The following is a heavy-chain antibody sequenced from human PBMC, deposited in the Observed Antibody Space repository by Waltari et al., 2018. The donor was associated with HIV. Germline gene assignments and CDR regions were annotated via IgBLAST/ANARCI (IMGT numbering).Heavy chain of an antibody. CDR2: ISGSGGST. V-gene: IGHV3-23*01. D-gene: IGHD5-12*01. Sequence: EVQLLESGGGLVQHGGSLRLSCAASGFTFSSYAMSWVRQAPGKRLEWGSAISGSGGSTYDADSVKGWFTISSDNSKNTLYRQMNSLRAEDTAVYYCAKDEMHSGYETDDWGQGTLVTVSS. J-gene: IGHJ4*02. CDR3: AKDEMHSGYETDD. CDR1: GFTFSSYA.